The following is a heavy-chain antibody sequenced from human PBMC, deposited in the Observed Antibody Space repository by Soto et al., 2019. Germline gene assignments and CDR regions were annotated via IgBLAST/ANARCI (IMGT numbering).Heavy chain of an antibody. CDR3: AKLTYPSDSTGYYYERVSGWIDY. V-gene: IGHV3-23*01. CDR2: ISASGGTA. Sequence: GSLRLSCAASGFMFSSYAMSWVRQAPGKGLEWVSSISASGGTANLADSVEGRCTISRDNSKSTLYLQMNSLRAEDTAVYYCAKLTYPSDSTGYYYERVSGWIDYWGQG. J-gene: IGHJ4*02. CDR1: GFMFSSYA. D-gene: IGHD3-22*01.